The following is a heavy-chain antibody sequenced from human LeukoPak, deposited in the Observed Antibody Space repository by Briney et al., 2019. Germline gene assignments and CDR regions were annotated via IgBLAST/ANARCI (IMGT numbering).Heavy chain of an antibody. J-gene: IGHJ4*02. CDR3: ARFVGQWELEREYYYDSSGYSYYFDY. CDR1: GGSFSGYS. CDR2: INQRRNT. V-gene: IGHV4-34*01. Sequence: SETLSLTCVVYGGSFSGYSWSWIRQPPGKGLEWIGEINQRRNTNYNPSLKSRVTISVDTSKNQFSLKLSSVTAADTAVYYCARFVGQWELEREYYYDSSGYSYYFDYWGQGTLVTVSS. D-gene: IGHD3-22*01.